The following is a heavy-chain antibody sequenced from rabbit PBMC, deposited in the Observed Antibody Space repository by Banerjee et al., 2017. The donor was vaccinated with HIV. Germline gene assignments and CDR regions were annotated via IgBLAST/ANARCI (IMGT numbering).Heavy chain of an antibody. CDR2: IYTGIGTT. Sequence: QSLEESGGGLVQPGASLTLTCKASGFDLSSSVYMCWVRQAPGKGLEWIGCIYTGIGTTYYASWVNGRFTISKTSSTTVTLQMTSLTAADTATYFCARDLAGVIGWNFNLWGPGTLVTVS. CDR3: ARDLAGVIGWNFNL. D-gene: IGHD4-1*01. CDR1: GFDLSSSVY. J-gene: IGHJ4*01. V-gene: IGHV1S40*01.